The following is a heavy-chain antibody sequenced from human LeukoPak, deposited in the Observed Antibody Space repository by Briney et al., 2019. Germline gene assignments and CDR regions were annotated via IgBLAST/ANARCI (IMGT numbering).Heavy chain of an antibody. D-gene: IGHD6-19*01. V-gene: IGHV3-64D*06. CDR1: GFTLSSYA. CDR2: ISSNGGST. Sequence: PGGSLRLSCSASGFTLSSYAMHWVRQAPGKGLEYVSAISSNGGSTYYADSVKGRFTISRDNSKNTLYLQMSSLRAEDTAVYYCVKDTVAGTPTYYFDYWGQGTLVTVSS. CDR3: VKDTVAGTPTYYFDY. J-gene: IGHJ4*02.